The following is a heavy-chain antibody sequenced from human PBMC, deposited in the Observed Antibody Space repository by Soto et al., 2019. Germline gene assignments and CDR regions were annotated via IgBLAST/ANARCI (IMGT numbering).Heavy chain of an antibody. CDR2: IDPSDSYT. D-gene: IGHD2-15*01. CDR1: GYSFTSYW. J-gene: IGHJ6*02. CDR3: ARHQTGVAPDYYYGMDV. V-gene: IGHV5-10-1*01. Sequence: PGESLKISCKGSGYSFTSYWISWVRQMPGKGLEWMGRIDPSDSYTNYSPSFQGHVTISADKSISTAYLQWSSLKASDTAMYYCARHQTGVAPDYYYGMDVWGQGTTVTVSS.